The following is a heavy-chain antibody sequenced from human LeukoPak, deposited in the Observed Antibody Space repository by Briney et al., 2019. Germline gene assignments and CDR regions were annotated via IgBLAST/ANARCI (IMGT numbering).Heavy chain of an antibody. CDR2: IIPIFGTA. V-gene: IGHV1-69*05. CDR3: ARGLGYSYGSDY. Sequence: SVKVSCVASGYTFTSYGISWVRQAPGQGLEWMGGIIPIFGTANYAQKFQGRVTITTDESTSTAYMELSSLGSEDTAVYYCARGLGYSYGSDYWGQGTLVTVSS. J-gene: IGHJ4*02. D-gene: IGHD5-18*01. CDR1: GYTFTSYG.